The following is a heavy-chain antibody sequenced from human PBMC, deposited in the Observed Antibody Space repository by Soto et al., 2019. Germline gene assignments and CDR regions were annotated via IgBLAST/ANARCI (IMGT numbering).Heavy chain of an antibody. Sequence: EVQLVESGGGLVQPGGSLRLSCAASGFSFDSYWMHWVRQAPGQGPMWVSRIDYDGTTTNYADSVKGRFTISRDNAKSTLYLQMKSLRPEDTAVYYCTRGPRASSGGTGAYWGKGNLVTVSS. CDR3: TRGPRASSGGTGAY. V-gene: IGHV3-74*01. CDR1: GFSFDSYW. D-gene: IGHD2-2*01. CDR2: IDYDGTTT. J-gene: IGHJ1*01.